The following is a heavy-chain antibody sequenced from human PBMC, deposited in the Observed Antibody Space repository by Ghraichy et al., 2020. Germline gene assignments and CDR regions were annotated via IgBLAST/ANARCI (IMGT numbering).Heavy chain of an antibody. J-gene: IGHJ6*02. CDR3: ARYRYFDPAPYYYYYGMDV. CDR1: GYSFTSYW. D-gene: IGHD3-9*01. V-gene: IGHV5-51*01. CDR2: IYPGDSDT. Sequence: GESLNISCKGSGYSFTSYWIGWVRQMPGKGLEWMGIIYPGDSDTRYSPSFQGQVTISADKSISTAYLQWSSLKASDTAMYYCARYRYFDPAPYYYYYGMDVWGQGTTVTVSS.